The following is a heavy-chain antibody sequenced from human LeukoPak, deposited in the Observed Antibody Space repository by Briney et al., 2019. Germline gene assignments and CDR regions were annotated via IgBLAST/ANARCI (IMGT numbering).Heavy chain of an antibody. V-gene: IGHV1-2*02. CDR3: ARAFGGSYYLDY. J-gene: IGHJ4*02. Sequence: ASVKVSCKASEYTFTGYYMHWVRQAPGQGLEWMGWINPNSGGTNYAQKFQGRVTMTRDTSISTAYMELSRLRSDDTAVYYCARAFGGSYYLDYWGQGTLVTVSS. CDR1: EYTFTGYY. CDR2: INPNSGGT. D-gene: IGHD1-26*01.